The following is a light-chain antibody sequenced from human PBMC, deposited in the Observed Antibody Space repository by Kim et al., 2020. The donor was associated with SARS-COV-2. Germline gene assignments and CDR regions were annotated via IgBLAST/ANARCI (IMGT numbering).Light chain of an antibody. CDR2: QDN. J-gene: IGLJ2*01. CDR1: KLGNKY. V-gene: IGLV3-1*01. CDR3: QTWDSTILI. Sequence: SYELTQPPSVSVSPGQTTSITCSGDKLGNKYTSWYQQKSGQTPALLIYQDNKRPSGIPERFSGSNSGNTATLTISGTQAMDEADYYCQTWDSTILIFGGG.